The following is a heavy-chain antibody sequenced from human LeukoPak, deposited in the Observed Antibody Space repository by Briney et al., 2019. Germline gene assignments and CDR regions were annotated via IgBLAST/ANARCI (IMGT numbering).Heavy chain of an antibody. J-gene: IGHJ5*02. CDR2: IYYTGST. V-gene: IGHV4-59*01. D-gene: IGHD3-9*01. Sequence: SETLSLTCSVSGGSISSYYWSWIRQPPGKRLEWIGYIYYTGSTKYTPSLKSRVTISLDTSKNQFSLKLSSVTAADTAVYYCARGEILTGYYNWFDPWGQGTLVTVSS. CDR3: ARGEILTGYYNWFDP. CDR1: GGSISSYY.